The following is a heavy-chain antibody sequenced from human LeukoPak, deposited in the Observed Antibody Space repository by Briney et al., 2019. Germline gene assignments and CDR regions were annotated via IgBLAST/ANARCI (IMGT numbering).Heavy chain of an antibody. Sequence: SETLSLTCTVSGGSISSSNYYWGWIRQPPSKGLEWIGSMYYSGSIFHNPSLKSRVTISINTSKNQFSLKVSSVTAADTAVYYCARTRVPGSYSPKGPFDYWGQGTLVTVSS. V-gene: IGHV4-39*07. CDR2: MYYSGSI. D-gene: IGHD1-26*01. CDR3: ARTRVPGSYSPKGPFDY. CDR1: GGSISSSNYY. J-gene: IGHJ4*02.